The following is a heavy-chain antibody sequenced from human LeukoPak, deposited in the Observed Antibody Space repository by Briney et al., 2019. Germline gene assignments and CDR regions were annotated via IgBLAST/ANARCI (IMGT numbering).Heavy chain of an antibody. Sequence: GGSLRLSCAASGFTFTTYAMSWVRQAPGKGLEWVGFIRSKAYGGTTEYAASVKGRFTISRDDSKSIAYLQMNSLKTEDTAVYYCSRDAGFSSGSPPFDYWGQGILVIVSS. CDR1: GFTFTTYA. V-gene: IGHV3-49*04. J-gene: IGHJ4*02. CDR2: IRSKAYGGTT. D-gene: IGHD6-19*01. CDR3: SRDAGFSSGSPPFDY.